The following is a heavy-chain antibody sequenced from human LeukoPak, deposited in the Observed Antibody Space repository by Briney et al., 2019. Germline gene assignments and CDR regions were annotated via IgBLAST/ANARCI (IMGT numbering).Heavy chain of an antibody. CDR1: GYTFTGYY. CDR3: ARARFTMVRAKNNWFDP. CDR2: INPNSGGT. V-gene: IGHV1-2*02. J-gene: IGHJ5*02. D-gene: IGHD3-10*01. Sequence: ASGKVSCKASGYTFTGYYMHWVRQAPGQGLEWMGWINPNSGGTNYAQKFQGRVTMTRDTSISTAYMELSRLRSDDTAVYYCARARFTMVRAKNNWFDPWGQGTLVTVSS.